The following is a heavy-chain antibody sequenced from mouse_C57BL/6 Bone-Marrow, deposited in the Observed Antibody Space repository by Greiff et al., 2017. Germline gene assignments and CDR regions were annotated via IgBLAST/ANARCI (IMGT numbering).Heavy chain of an antibody. CDR3: SRQVTTVLATKYFDV. J-gene: IGHJ1*03. CDR1: GFTFSSYT. CDR2: ISGGGGNT. D-gene: IGHD1-1*01. Sequence: DVKLVESGGGLVKPGGSLKLSCAASGFTFSSYTMSWVRQTPEKRLQWVAAISGGGGNTYYPASVKGRFTISRDNDKNILYLQMSSLRSEDTALXYCSRQVTTVLATKYFDVWGTGTTVTVAS. V-gene: IGHV5-9*01.